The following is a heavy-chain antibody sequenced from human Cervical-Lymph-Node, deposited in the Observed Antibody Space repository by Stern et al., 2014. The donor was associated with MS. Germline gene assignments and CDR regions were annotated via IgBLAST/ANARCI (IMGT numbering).Heavy chain of an antibody. V-gene: IGHV1-2*04. J-gene: IGHJ4*02. CDR2: INPNSGAT. CDR3: ARSIAVSDNYFDH. CDR1: GYSFTDYY. Sequence: QDQLVQSGAEVKKPGASMKVSCKASGYSFTDYYIHWVRQAPGQGLEWMGWINPNSGATNYAQKFQGWVTMTRDTSITTAYMELSRLRSDDTAVYYCARSIAVSDNYFDHWGQGTLVTVSS. D-gene: IGHD6-19*01.